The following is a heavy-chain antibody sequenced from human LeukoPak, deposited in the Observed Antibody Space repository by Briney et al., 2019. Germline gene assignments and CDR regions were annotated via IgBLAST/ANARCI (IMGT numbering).Heavy chain of an antibody. V-gene: IGHV3-21*01. CDR1: GFPFSSYE. CDR2: ISSGGSYI. CDR3: ARAAKLGRAYSFDI. Sequence: GGSLRLSCAASGFPFSSYEISWVRQAPGKGREWVSSISSGGSYIYYAGSLKGRFTISRDNAKNSLYLQMTSLRAADTAVYYCARAAKLGRAYSFDIWGQGTMVTVSS. J-gene: IGHJ3*02. D-gene: IGHD7-27*01.